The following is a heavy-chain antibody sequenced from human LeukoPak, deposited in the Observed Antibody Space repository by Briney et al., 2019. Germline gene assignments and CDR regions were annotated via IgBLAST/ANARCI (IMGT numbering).Heavy chain of an antibody. J-gene: IGHJ6*02. CDR2: IYYSGST. Sequence: SETLSLTCTVSGVSINTYFWSWIRQHPGKGLEWIGYIYYSGSTYYNPSLKSRVTISVDTSKNQFSLKLSSVTAADTAVYYCARDWAGMDVWGQGTTVTVSS. D-gene: IGHD3-16*01. V-gene: IGHV4-31*03. CDR1: GVSINTYF. CDR3: ARDWAGMDV.